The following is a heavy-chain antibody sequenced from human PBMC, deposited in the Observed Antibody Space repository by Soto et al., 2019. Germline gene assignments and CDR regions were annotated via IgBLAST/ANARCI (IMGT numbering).Heavy chain of an antibody. Sequence: QVQLVESGGGVVQPGRSLRLSCAASGFTFSSYGMHWVRQAPGKGLEWVAVIWYDGSNKYYADSVKGRFTISRDNSKNTLYLQMNSLRAEDTAVYYCARGGSYDGGYYYYGMDVWGQATTVTVSS. CDR3: ARGGSYDGGYYYYGMDV. D-gene: IGHD1-26*01. V-gene: IGHV3-33*01. J-gene: IGHJ6*02. CDR2: IWYDGSNK. CDR1: GFTFSSYG.